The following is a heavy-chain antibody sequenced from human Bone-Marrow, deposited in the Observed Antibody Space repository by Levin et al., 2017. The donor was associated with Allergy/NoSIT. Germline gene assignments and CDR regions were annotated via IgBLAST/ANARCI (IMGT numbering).Heavy chain of an antibody. CDR2: IYWDDDK. CDR1: GFSLSTSGVG. J-gene: IGHJ1*01. D-gene: IGHD6-13*01. V-gene: IGHV2-5*02. Sequence: SGPTLVKPTQTLTLTCTFSGFSLSTSGVGVGWIRQPPGKALEWLALIYWDDDKRYSPSLKSRLTITKDTSKNQVVLTMTNMDPVDTATYYCARIAAAVTAEYFQHWGQGTLVTVSS. CDR3: ARIAAAVTAEYFQH.